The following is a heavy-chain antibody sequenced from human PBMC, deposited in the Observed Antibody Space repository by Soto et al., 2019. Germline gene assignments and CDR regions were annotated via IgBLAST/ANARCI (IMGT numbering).Heavy chain of an antibody. CDR3: GRGGLAVSGTYDY. J-gene: IGHJ4*02. V-gene: IGHV1-18*01. CDR2: ISGSNGDT. CDR1: GYTFFIYG. Sequence: VQLVQSGAEVKESGASVKVYCKASGYTFFIYGVAWVRRAPGQGPEWMGSISGSNGDTKYAQNIQNGVSLTTNTSTNTAYMELRSLTPDDTAIYFCGRGGLAVSGTYDYWGQGTLVTVSS. D-gene: IGHD6-19*01.